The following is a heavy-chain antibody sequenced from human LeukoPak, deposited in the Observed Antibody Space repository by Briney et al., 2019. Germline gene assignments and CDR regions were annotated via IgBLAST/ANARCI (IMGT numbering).Heavy chain of an antibody. CDR2: INHSGST. CDR3: AIIRVDTAMNWFDP. V-gene: IGHV4-34*01. CDR1: GGSFSGYY. Sequence: SETLSLTCAVYGGSFSGYYWSWIRQPSGKGLEWIGEINHSGSTNYNPSLKSRVTISVDTSKNQFSLKLSSVTAADTAVYYCAIIRVDTAMNWFDPWGQGTLVTVSS. J-gene: IGHJ5*02. D-gene: IGHD5-18*01.